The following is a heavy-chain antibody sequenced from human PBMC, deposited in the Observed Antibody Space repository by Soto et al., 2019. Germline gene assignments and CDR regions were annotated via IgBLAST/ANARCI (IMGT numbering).Heavy chain of an antibody. Sequence: PGESLKISCKCSEYPFACYFIAWVRQMPGKGLELMGIIYPSDSDTRYRPSFQGQVTISADKSISSAYLQWSSLRASDTAMYYCARGGVSTRTFDYWGQGTPVTVSS. J-gene: IGHJ4*02. V-gene: IGHV5-51*01. D-gene: IGHD3-3*01. CDR1: EYPFACYF. CDR3: ARGGVSTRTFDY. CDR2: IYPSDSDT.